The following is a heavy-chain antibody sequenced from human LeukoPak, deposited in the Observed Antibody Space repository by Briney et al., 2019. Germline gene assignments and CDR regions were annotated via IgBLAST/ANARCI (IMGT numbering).Heavy chain of an antibody. V-gene: IGHV4-38-2*01. Sequence: SETLSLTCAVYGESFSAYYWSWIRQPPGKGLEWIGSIYHSGSTYYNPSLKSRVTISVDTSKNQFSPKLSSVTAADTAVCYCARVSEIVVVVAATPGAFDIWGQGTMVTVSS. CDR3: ARVSEIVVVVAATPGAFDI. CDR1: GESFSAYY. CDR2: IYHSGST. D-gene: IGHD2-15*01. J-gene: IGHJ3*02.